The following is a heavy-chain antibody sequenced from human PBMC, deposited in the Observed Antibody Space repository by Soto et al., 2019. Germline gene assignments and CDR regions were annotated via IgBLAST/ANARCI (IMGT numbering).Heavy chain of an antibody. CDR3: ARDPSLSESYGMDV. CDR1: GGSISSGGYY. D-gene: IGHD3-16*02. Sequence: SETLSLTCTVSGGSISSGGYYWSWIRQHPGKGLEWIGYIYYSGSTYYNPSLKSRVTISVDTSKNQFSLKLSPVTAADTAVYYCARDPSLSESYGMDVWGQGTTVTVSS. J-gene: IGHJ6*02. CDR2: IYYSGST. V-gene: IGHV4-31*03.